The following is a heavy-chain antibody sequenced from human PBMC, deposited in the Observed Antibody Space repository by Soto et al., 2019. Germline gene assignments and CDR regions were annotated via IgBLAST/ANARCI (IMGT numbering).Heavy chain of an antibody. Sequence: EVQLVESEGGLVQRGGSLTLSCAASGFTFNYYWMHWVRQAPGQGLVWVSHIHSDGSTTTYADSVKGRFTISRDNAKNTLYQQMNSLRAEDTAVYYCVRGDKGGFDLWGQGTTVTVSS. CDR2: IHSDGSTT. CDR3: VRGDKGGFDL. CDR1: GFTFNYYW. V-gene: IGHV3-74*01. D-gene: IGHD2-21*02. J-gene: IGHJ3*01.